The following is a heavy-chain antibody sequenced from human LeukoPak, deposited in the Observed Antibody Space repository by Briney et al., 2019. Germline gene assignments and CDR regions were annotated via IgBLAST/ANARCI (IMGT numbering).Heavy chain of an antibody. CDR1: GGSISSYY. Sequence: SETLSLTCTVSGGSISSYYWSWIRQPPGKGLEWIGYIYYSGSTNYNPSLKSRVSMSIDTSKNQFSLKLMSVTAADTAVYYCARDSGTTGEVKFDPWGQGTLVTVSS. D-gene: IGHD3-10*01. CDR3: ARDSGTTGEVKFDP. CDR2: IYYSGST. V-gene: IGHV4-59*12. J-gene: IGHJ5*02.